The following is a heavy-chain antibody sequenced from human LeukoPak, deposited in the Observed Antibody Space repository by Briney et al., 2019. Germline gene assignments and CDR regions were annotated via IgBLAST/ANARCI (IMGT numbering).Heavy chain of an antibody. CDR3: ARESEFCSGGSCYSNYYYYYYMDV. V-gene: IGHV4-61*02. CDR1: GGSISSGSYY. J-gene: IGHJ6*03. D-gene: IGHD2-15*01. Sequence: PSETLSLTCTVSGGSISSGSYYWSWIRQPAGKGLEWIGRIYTSGSTNYNPSLKSRVTISEDTSKSRCSLKLSSVTAADTAVYYCARESEFCSGGSCYSNYYYYYYMDVWGKGTTVTVSS. CDR2: IYTSGST.